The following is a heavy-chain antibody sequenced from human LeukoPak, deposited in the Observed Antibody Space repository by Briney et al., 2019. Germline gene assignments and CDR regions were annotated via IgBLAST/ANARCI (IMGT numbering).Heavy chain of an antibody. D-gene: IGHD6-19*01. CDR2: INHSGST. V-gene: IGHV4-34*01. J-gene: IGHJ6*02. Sequence: SETLSLTCSVYGGSFSGYYWSWIRQPPGKGLEWIGEINHSGSTNYNPSLKSRVTISVDTSKNQFSLKLSSVTAADTAVYYCARGGCSSGWALGDYYYYYGMDVWGQGTTVTVSS. CDR1: GGSFSGYY. CDR3: ARGGCSSGWALGDYYYYYGMDV.